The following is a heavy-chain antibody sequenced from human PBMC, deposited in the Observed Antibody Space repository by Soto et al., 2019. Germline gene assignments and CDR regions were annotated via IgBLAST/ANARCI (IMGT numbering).Heavy chain of an antibody. V-gene: IGHV1-46*03. CDR3: ARVYPSDTRYGYVGNNWFDP. J-gene: IGHJ5*02. CDR1: GYTFTSYY. Sequence: QVQLVQSGAEVKKPGASVKVSCKASGYTFTSYYMHWVRQAPGQGLEWMGIINPSGGSTSYAQKFQGRGPMTRDTSTSTGYMELSGLRSEDPAVYYCARVYPSDTRYGYVGNNWFDPWGQGTLVTVSS. D-gene: IGHD5-18*01. CDR2: INPSGGST.